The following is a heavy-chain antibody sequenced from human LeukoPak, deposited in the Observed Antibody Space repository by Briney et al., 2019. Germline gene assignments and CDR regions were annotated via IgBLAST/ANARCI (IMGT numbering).Heavy chain of an antibody. CDR2: IYSGGRT. D-gene: IGHD3-16*01. J-gene: IGHJ6*02. CDR3: ARDNVLLTDYYYYGMDV. CDR1: GFTVSTNY. Sequence: GGSLRLSCAASGFTVSTNYMNWVRQAPGKGLEWVSVIYSGGRTYYADSVKGRLTISRDNSKSTVYLQMNSLRAEDTAVYYCARDNVLLTDYYYYGMDVWGQGTTVTVS. V-gene: IGHV3-66*01.